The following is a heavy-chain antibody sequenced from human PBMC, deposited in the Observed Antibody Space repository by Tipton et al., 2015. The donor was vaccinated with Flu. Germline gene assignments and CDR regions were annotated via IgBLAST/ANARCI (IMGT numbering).Heavy chain of an antibody. CDR1: GGSIRGYY. V-gene: IGHV4-59*08. CDR3: VGDKNFDDFDN. Sequence: TLSLTCTVSGGSIRGYYWNWIRQFPGKGLEWIGFVYYTGSTNYKSSLKSRLTISLDTSKNQFSLKLTSVTAADTAVYYCVGDKNFDDFDNWGQGTLVTVSS. D-gene: IGHD2-21*01. J-gene: IGHJ4*02. CDR2: VYYTGST.